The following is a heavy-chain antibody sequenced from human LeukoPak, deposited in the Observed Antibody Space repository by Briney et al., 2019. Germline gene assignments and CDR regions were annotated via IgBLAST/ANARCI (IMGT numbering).Heavy chain of an antibody. D-gene: IGHD1-26*01. CDR1: GFTFSSYE. CDR3: ARSIHSGSYFDY. J-gene: IGHJ4*02. CDR2: ISSSGSTI. Sequence: QPGGSLRLSCAASGFTFSSYEMNWVRQAPGKGLEWVSYISSSGSTIYYAESVKGRFTISRDNAKNSLYLQMNSLRAEDTAVYYCARSIHSGSYFDYWGQGTLVTVSS. V-gene: IGHV3-48*03.